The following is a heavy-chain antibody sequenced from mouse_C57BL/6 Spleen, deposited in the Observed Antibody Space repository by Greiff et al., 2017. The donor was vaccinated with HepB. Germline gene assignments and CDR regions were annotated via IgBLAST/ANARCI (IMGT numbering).Heavy chain of an antibody. CDR2: IYPGDGDT. CDR3: ARNGPTWGYFDV. J-gene: IGHJ1*03. D-gene: IGHD1-1*02. Sequence: QVQLQQSGPELVKPGASVKISCKASGYAFSSSWMNWVKQRPGKGLEWIGRIYPGDGDTNYNGKFKGKATLTADKSSSTAYMQLSSLTSEDSAVYFCARNGPTWGYFDVWGTGTTVTVSS. CDR1: GYAFSSSW. V-gene: IGHV1-82*01.